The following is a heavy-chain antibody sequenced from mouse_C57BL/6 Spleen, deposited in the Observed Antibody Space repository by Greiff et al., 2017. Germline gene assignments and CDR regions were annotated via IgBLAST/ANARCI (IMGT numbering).Heavy chain of an antibody. CDR1: GFTFSDYG. Sequence: EVQLQESGGGLVKPGGSLKLSCAASGFTFSDYGMHWVRQAPEKGLEWVAYISSGSSTIYYADTVKGRFTISRDNAKNTLFLQMTSLRSEDTAMYYCARFRFDAMDYWGQGTSVTVSS. J-gene: IGHJ4*01. V-gene: IGHV5-17*01. CDR2: ISSGSSTI. CDR3: ARFRFDAMDY.